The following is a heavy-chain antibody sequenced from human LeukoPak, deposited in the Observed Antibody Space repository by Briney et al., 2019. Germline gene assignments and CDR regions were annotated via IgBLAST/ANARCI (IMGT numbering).Heavy chain of an antibody. J-gene: IGHJ6*03. V-gene: IGHV1-69*13. D-gene: IGHD6-6*01. CDR2: IIPIFGTA. Sequence: GASVKVSCKASGGTFSSYAISWVRQAPGQGLEWMGGIIPIFGTANYAQKFQGRVTITADESTSTAYMELSSLRSEDTAVYYCATKQLVASGYYYYYYMDVWGKGTTVTVSS. CDR1: GGTFSSYA. CDR3: ATKQLVASGYYYYYYMDV.